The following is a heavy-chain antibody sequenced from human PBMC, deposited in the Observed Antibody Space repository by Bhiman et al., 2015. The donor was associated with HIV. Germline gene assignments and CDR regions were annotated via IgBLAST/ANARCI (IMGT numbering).Heavy chain of an antibody. Sequence: EVQLVESGGGLVKPGGSLRLSCAASGFTFSTYNMNWVRQAPGKGLEWVSLISSTSAYIFWADSVKGRFTISRDNAKKSLYLQMSSLRAEDTAVYYCVRGYTYSNRLLGFDYWGQGTLVTVSS. CDR2: ISSTSAYI. V-gene: IGHV3-21*01. D-gene: IGHD5-18*01. J-gene: IGHJ4*02. CDR1: GFTFSTYN. CDR3: VRGYTYSNRLLGFDY.